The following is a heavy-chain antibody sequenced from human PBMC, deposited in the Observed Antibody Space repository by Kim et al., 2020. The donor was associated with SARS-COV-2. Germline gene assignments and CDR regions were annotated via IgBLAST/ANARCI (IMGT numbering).Heavy chain of an antibody. D-gene: IGHD4-17*01. Sequence: ASVKVSCKVSGYTLTELSMHWVRQAPGKGLEWMGGFDPEDGETIYAQKFQGRVTMTEDTSTDTAYMELSSLRSEDTAVYYCATVGGFTVTTGLYYFDYWGQGTLVTVSS. CDR1: GYTLTELS. CDR3: ATVGGFTVTTGLYYFDY. CDR2: FDPEDGET. V-gene: IGHV1-24*01. J-gene: IGHJ4*02.